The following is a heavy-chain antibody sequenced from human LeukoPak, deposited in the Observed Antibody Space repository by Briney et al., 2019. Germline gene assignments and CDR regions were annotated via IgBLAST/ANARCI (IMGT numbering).Heavy chain of an antibody. D-gene: IGHD3-10*01. CDR1: GFTFSSYA. J-gene: IGHJ5*02. CDR2: ISGSGGST. Sequence: GGSLRLSCAASGFTFSSYAMSWVRQAPGKGLEWVSAISGSGGSTYYADSVKGRFTISRDNSKNTLYLQMNSLRAEGTAVYYCASLVVMVRWFDPWGQGTLVTVSS. CDR3: ASLVVMVRWFDP. V-gene: IGHV3-23*01.